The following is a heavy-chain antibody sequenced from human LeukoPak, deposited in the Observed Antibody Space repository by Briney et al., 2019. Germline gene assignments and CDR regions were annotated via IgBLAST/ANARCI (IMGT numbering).Heavy chain of an antibody. V-gene: IGHV3-7*01. Sequence: GGSLRLSCAASGFTFSKYWMTWVRQAPGKRLEWVANIKEDGSEKYYVDSVRGRFTISRDNAKNALYLQMNSLRAEDTAVYYCARGYCSGGSCSRPPDYWGQGTLVTVSS. CDR1: GFTFSKYW. D-gene: IGHD2-15*01. CDR2: IKEDGSEK. J-gene: IGHJ4*02. CDR3: ARGYCSGGSCSRPPDY.